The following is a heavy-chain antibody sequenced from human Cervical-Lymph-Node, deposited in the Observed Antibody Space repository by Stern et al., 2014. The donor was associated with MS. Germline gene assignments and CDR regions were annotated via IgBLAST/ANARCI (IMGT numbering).Heavy chain of an antibody. CDR2: INLSGGTT. J-gene: IGHJ4*02. CDR1: GYIFTRYY. CDR3: ARDLGTYDSTGVFDY. Sequence: VQLVESGPEVKKPGASVEFSCQSSGYIFTRYYVHWVRQTPGQGLEWLGIINLSGGTTTYAQKFQGRVTMTRDTSTSTVYMELTRLTPEDTAVYYCARDLGTYDSTGVFDYWGQGTLVTVSS. V-gene: IGHV1-46*01. D-gene: IGHD3-9*01.